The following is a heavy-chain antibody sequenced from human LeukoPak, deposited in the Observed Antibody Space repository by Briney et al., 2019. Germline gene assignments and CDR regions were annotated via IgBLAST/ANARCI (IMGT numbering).Heavy chain of an antibody. D-gene: IGHD6-6*01. Sequence: SETLSLTCTVSGGSISSYYWNWIRQPPGKGLEWIGYIYYSGSTNYNPSLKSRVTTLEDTSKNQFSLRLSSVTAADTAVYYCAREYSSSSGRRAFDFWGQGTMVTVSS. V-gene: IGHV4-59*08. J-gene: IGHJ3*01. CDR3: AREYSSSSGRRAFDF. CDR2: IYYSGST. CDR1: GGSISSYY.